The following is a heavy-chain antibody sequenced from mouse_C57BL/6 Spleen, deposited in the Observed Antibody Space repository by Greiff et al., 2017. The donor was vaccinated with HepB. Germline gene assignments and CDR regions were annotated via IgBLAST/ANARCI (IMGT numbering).Heavy chain of an antibody. D-gene: IGHD2-2*01. CDR1: GYTFTDYE. V-gene: IGHV1-15*01. CDR2: IDPETGGT. CDR3: TRWLDYFDY. Sequence: QVQLQQSGAELVRPGASVTLSCKASGYTFTDYEMHWVKQTPVHGLEWIGAIDPETGGTAYNQKFKGKAILTADKSSSTAYMELRSLTSEDSAVYYCTRWLDYFDYWGQGTTLTVSS. J-gene: IGHJ2*01.